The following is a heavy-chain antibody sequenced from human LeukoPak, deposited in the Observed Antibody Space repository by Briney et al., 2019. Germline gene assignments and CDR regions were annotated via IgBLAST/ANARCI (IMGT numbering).Heavy chain of an antibody. CDR3: ARWRGYWYFFDY. D-gene: IGHD2-2*03. J-gene: IGHJ4*02. CDR2: ISTSGGT. CDR1: GGSITTYL. Sequence: SETLSLTCSVSGGSITTYLWSWIRQPAGKGLEWIGRISTSGGTNYNPSLKSRITMSLDTSKSQFSLNLNSVTAADTAVYYCARWRGYWYFFDYWGQGTLVTVSS. V-gene: IGHV4-4*07.